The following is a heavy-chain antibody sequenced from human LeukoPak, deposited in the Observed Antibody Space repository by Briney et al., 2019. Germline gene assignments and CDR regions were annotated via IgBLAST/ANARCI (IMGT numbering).Heavy chain of an antibody. D-gene: IGHD1-14*01. J-gene: IGHJ4*02. V-gene: IGHV3-53*01. CDR2: IYSRGAT. CDR1: GFSVSNNY. Sequence: PGGSLRLSCAASGFSVSNNYMSWVRQAPGKGLEGGSVIYSRGATYYADSVKGRFTISRDNSKKTLYLQMNSLRVEDTAVYYCAARNYWGQGTLVTVSS. CDR3: AARNY.